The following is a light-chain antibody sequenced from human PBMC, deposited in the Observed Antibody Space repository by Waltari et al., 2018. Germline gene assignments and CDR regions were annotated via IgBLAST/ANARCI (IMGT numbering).Light chain of an antibody. V-gene: IGLV1-47*01. CDR3: ASWDGTLSGWL. CDR1: GSNIGTNF. Sequence: QSALTQPPSASGAPGQRVTISCSGGGSNIGTNFVYWYKQLPGSAPKLLRYRTDPRPSGVPDRFSGSTSGTSGSLAISGLRAEDEADYYCASWDGTLSGWLFGGGTTLTVL. CDR2: RTD. J-gene: IGLJ3*02.